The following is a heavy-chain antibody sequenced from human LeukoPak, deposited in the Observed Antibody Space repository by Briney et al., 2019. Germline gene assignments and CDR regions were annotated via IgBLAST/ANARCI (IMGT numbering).Heavy chain of an antibody. CDR3: ARDPYYYVSSGYYYFDY. D-gene: IGHD3-22*01. Sequence: GGSLRLSCAASGFTFSSYWMSWVRQAPGKGLEWVANIKQDGSEKYYVDSVKGRFTISRDNAKNSLYLQMNSLRAEDTAVYYCARDPYYYVSSGYYYFDYWGQGTLVTVSS. CDR2: IKQDGSEK. J-gene: IGHJ4*02. V-gene: IGHV3-7*01. CDR1: GFTFSSYW.